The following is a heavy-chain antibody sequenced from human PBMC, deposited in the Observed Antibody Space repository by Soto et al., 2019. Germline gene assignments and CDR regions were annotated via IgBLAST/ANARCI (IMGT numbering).Heavy chain of an antibody. V-gene: IGHV1-46*01. D-gene: IGHD3-22*01. CDR2: INPSGDSA. Sequence: QVQLVQSGAEVKKPEASVRVSCKASGYTSTNYYIHWVRQAPGQGLEWMGMINPSGDSATYAQKFRDRITMTRDTSTSTVYMNLSSLRSDDTAVYSCASYYYHTSGPFDPWGQGTLVTVSS. CDR3: ASYYYHTSGPFDP. CDR1: GYTSTNYY. J-gene: IGHJ5*02.